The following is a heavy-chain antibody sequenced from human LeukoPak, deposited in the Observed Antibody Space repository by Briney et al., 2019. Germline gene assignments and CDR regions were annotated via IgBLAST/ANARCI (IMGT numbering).Heavy chain of an antibody. Sequence: PGGSLRLSCAASGFTFSSYTMNWVRQAPGKGLEWVSSISSSSSYIYYADSVKGRFTISRDNAKNSLYLQMNSLRAEDTAVYYCARVDDFWSGSYYMDVWGKGTTVTVSS. D-gene: IGHD3-3*01. V-gene: IGHV3-21*01. CDR2: ISSSSSYI. CDR3: ARVDDFWSGSYYMDV. CDR1: GFTFSSYT. J-gene: IGHJ6*03.